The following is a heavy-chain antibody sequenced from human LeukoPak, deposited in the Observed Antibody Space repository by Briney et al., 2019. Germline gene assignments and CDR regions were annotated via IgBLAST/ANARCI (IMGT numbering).Heavy chain of an antibody. V-gene: IGHV3-48*04. CDR1: GFTFSSYR. Sequence: PGGSLRLSCAGSGFTFSSYRMNWVHQAPGKGLEWVSYISSSSRTIYYADSVKGRFTISRDNAKNSLYLQMNSLRAEDTAVYYCARGLYSGYVWFDYWGQGTLVTVSS. J-gene: IGHJ4*02. CDR3: ARGLYSGYVWFDY. D-gene: IGHD5-12*01. CDR2: ISSSSRTI.